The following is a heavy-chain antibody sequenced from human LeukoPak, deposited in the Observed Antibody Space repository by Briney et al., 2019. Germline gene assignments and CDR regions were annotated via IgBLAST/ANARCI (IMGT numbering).Heavy chain of an antibody. Sequence: GGSLRLSCAASGFTFSTYAMTWVRQAPGKGLESVSLISATGSTTYYAESVRGRFTISRDNSKNTLYLQMNTLRVEDTAVYYCARGGSYTPCDYWGQGTLVTVSS. V-gene: IGHV3-23*01. CDR1: GFTFSTYA. J-gene: IGHJ4*02. D-gene: IGHD1-26*01. CDR3: ARGGSYTPCDY. CDR2: ISATGSTT.